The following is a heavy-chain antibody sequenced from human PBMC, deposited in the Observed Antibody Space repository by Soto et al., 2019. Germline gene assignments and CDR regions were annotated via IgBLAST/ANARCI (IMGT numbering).Heavy chain of an antibody. Sequence: QVQLVESGGGVVQPGRSLRLSCAASGFTFSSYAIHWVRQAPGKGLEWVAFISYAGSNRYYADSVKGRFTISRDNSKNTLYLQMNCLRVEDTAVYFCARDNAPVAGTSLPGYWGQGTLVTVSS. CDR2: ISYAGSNR. J-gene: IGHJ4*02. CDR1: GFTFSSYA. D-gene: IGHD6-19*01. V-gene: IGHV3-30-3*01. CDR3: ARDNAPVAGTSLPGY.